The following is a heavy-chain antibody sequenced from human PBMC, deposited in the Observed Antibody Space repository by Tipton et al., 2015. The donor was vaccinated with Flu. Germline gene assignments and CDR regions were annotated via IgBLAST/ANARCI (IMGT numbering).Heavy chain of an antibody. Sequence: GLVKPSETLSLTCTVSGGSISSYYWSWIRQPPGKGLEWIGYIYYSGSTNYNPSLKSRVTISVDTSKNQFSLNLNFVTAADTAVYYCARCTSVHYYGMDVWGQGTTVSVS. CDR1: GGSISSYY. CDR3: ARCTSVHYYGMDV. J-gene: IGHJ6*02. CDR2: IYYSGST. V-gene: IGHV4-59*01. D-gene: IGHD2-8*01.